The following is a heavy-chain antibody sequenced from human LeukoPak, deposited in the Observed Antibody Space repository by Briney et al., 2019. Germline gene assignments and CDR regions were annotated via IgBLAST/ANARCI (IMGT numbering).Heavy chain of an antibody. Sequence: GGSLRLSCTASGFIFGDYGMTWFRQAPGKGLEWVAIISYDGSNKYYADSVKGRFTISRDNSKNTLYLQMNSLRAEDTAVYYCARDRPYSSSSEFDYWGQGTLVTVSS. D-gene: IGHD6-6*01. CDR3: ARDRPYSSSSEFDY. V-gene: IGHV3-30*04. CDR1: GFIFGDYG. J-gene: IGHJ4*02. CDR2: ISYDGSNK.